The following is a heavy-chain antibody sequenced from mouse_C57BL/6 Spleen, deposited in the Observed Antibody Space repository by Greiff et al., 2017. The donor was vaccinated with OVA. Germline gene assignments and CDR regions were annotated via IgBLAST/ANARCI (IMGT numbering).Heavy chain of an antibody. CDR1: GFSIKDDY. CDR2: IDPETGDT. Sequence: VQLKESGAELVRPGASVKLSCTASGFSIKDDYMHWVKQRPEQGLEWIGWIDPETGDTEYASKFQGTATIPADTSSNTTYLQLSSLTSEDTAVYYCTVYYGSSSDDWGQGTTLTVSS. D-gene: IGHD1-1*01. CDR3: TVYYGSSSDD. J-gene: IGHJ2*01. V-gene: IGHV14-4*01.